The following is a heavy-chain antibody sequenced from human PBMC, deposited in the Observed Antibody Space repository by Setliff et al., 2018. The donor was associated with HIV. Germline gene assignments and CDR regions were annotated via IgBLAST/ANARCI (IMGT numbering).Heavy chain of an antibody. D-gene: IGHD3-22*01. CDR3: ARARRDSYDRGRRSHYYIDV. CDR1: GYTFTSYD. J-gene: IGHJ6*03. V-gene: IGHV1-8*02. Sequence: ASVKVSCKASGYTFTSYDINWVRQATGQGLEWMGWMNPNSGNTGYAQKFQGRVTMTRNTSISTAYMELNNLKFEDTAVYYCARARRDSYDRGRRSHYYIDVWGKGTTVTVSS. CDR2: MNPNSGNT.